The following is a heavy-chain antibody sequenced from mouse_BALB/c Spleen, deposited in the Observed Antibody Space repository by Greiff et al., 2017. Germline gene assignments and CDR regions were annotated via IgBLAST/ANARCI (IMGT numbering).Heavy chain of an antibody. Sequence: EVKVEESGPGLVKPSQSLSLTCTVTGYSITSDYAWNWIRQFPGNKLEWMGYISYSGSTSYNPSLKSRISITRDTSKNQFFLQLNSVTTEDTATYYCARSYYRYDEYFDVWGAGTTVTVSS. CDR3: ARSYYRYDEYFDV. V-gene: IGHV3-2*02. CDR1: GYSITSDYA. J-gene: IGHJ1*01. CDR2: ISYSGST. D-gene: IGHD2-14*01.